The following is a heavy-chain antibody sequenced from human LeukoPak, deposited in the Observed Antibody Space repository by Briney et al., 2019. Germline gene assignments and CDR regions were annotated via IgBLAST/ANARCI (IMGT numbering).Heavy chain of an antibody. CDR2: ISSSSSYI. V-gene: IGHV3-21*04. CDR1: GFTFSSYS. CDR3: AKGRFYGSGRPDAFDI. J-gene: IGHJ3*02. Sequence: GGSLRLSCAASGFTFSSYSMNWVRQAPGKGLEWVSSISSSSSYIYYADSVKGRFTISRDNAKNSLYLQMNSLRAEDTAVYYCAKGRFYGSGRPDAFDIWGQGTMVTVSS. D-gene: IGHD3-10*01.